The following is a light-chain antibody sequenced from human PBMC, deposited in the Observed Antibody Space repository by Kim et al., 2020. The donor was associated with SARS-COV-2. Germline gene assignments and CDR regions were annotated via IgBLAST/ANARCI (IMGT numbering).Light chain of an antibody. CDR2: GAS. V-gene: IGKV3-15*01. Sequence: ASPGERATLSCRASQSVSSTLAWYQHKPGQAPRLLIYGASTRATGLPARFSGSGSGTEFTLTISSLQSEDFAVYYCQQYNNWPHTFGQGTKVDIK. J-gene: IGKJ1*01. CDR1: QSVSST. CDR3: QQYNNWPHT.